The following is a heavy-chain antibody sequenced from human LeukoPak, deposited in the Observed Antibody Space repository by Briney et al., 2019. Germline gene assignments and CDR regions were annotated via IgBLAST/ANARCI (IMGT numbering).Heavy chain of an antibody. CDR2: IYTSRST. CDR1: GGFISSYY. CDR3: ARGGIVVVPAAKEIEYFDY. Sequence: SETLSLTCTVSGGFISSYYWSWIRQPAGKGLEWIGRIYTSRSTNYNPSLKSRVTMSVDTSKNQFSLKLSSVTAADTAVYYCARGGIVVVPAAKEIEYFDYWGQGTLVTVSS. D-gene: IGHD2-2*01. V-gene: IGHV4-4*07. J-gene: IGHJ4*02.